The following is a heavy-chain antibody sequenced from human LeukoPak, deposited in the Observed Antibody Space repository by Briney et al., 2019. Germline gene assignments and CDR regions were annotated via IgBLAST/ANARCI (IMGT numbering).Heavy chain of an antibody. D-gene: IGHD2-2*02. V-gene: IGHV3-66*01. Sequence: GGSLRLSCAASGFTVSSNYMSWVRQAPGKGLEWVSVIYSGGSTYYADSVKGRFTISRDNSKNTLYLQMNSLRAEDMAVYYCARGRRYCSSTSCYNAFDIWGQGTMVTVSS. J-gene: IGHJ3*02. CDR3: ARGRRYCSSTSCYNAFDI. CDR1: GFTVSSNY. CDR2: IYSGGST.